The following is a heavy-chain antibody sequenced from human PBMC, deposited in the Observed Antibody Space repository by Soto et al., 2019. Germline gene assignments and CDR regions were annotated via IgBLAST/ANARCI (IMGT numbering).Heavy chain of an antibody. D-gene: IGHD2-15*01. J-gene: IGHJ4*02. Sequence: QVQLVQSGAEVKKPGSSVKVSCKASGGTFSSYTISWVRQAPGQGLEWMGRIIPILGIADYAQKFQGRVTITADKSTSTAYMELSSLRSEDTAVYYCASLPRYCSGGSCYIPHWGQGTLVTVSS. CDR3: ASLPRYCSGGSCYIPH. CDR1: GGTFSSYT. V-gene: IGHV1-69*02. CDR2: IIPILGIA.